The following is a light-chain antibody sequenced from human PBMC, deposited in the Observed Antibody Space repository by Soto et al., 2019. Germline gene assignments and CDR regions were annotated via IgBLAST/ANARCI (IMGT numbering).Light chain of an antibody. CDR3: QHYNNWPPWT. CDR2: GAS. CDR1: QSVSSN. Sequence: EIVMTQSPATLSVSPGERATLSCRASQSVSSNLAWYQQKPGQAPRLLIYGASTRATGIPARFSGSGSGTEFTLTIGSLQSEDFAVYYCQHYNNWPPWTFGQGNKVEIK. V-gene: IGKV3-15*01. J-gene: IGKJ1*01.